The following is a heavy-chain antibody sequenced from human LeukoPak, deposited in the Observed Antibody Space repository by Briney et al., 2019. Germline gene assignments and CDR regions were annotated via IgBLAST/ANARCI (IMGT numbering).Heavy chain of an antibody. CDR2: IIPIFGTA. J-gene: IGHJ6*03. V-gene: IGHV1-69*13. Sequence: SVKVSCKASGGTFSSYAISWVRQAPGQGLKWMGGIIPIFGTANYAQKFQGRVTITADESTSTAYMELSSLRSEDTAVYYCARGSPDRTAAGSYYYYYYMDVWGKGTTVTVSS. CDR1: GGTFSSYA. D-gene: IGHD6-13*01. CDR3: ARGSPDRTAAGSYYYYYYMDV.